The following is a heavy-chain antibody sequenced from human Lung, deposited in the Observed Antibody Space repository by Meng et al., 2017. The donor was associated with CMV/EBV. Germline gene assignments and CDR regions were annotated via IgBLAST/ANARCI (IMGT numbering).Heavy chain of an antibody. V-gene: IGHV4-4*07. D-gene: IGHD2-15*01. CDR1: GGSISSYY. CDR2: IYTSGST. Sequence: LQGADPGLVKPSEPRPLTCTVSGGSISSYYWSWIRQPAGKGLEWIGRIYTSGSTNYNPSLKSRVTMSVDTSKNQFSLKLSSVTAADTAVYYCARDGTPPYCSGGSCWDYWGQGTLVTVSS. CDR3: ARDGTPPYCSGGSCWDY. J-gene: IGHJ4*02.